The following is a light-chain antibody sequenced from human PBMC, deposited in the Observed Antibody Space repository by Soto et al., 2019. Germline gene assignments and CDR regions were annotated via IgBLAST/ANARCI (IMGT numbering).Light chain of an antibody. CDR1: NIATKN. V-gene: IGLV3-9*01. CDR2: RID. J-gene: IGLJ2*01. Sequence: YELTQPLSVSVALGQTARITCGGNNIATKNVHWYQQKPGQAPVLVIYRIDNRPSGIPERFSGSNSGNTATLTISRAQDGDEADYYCQVWDSSTPVVFGGGTKLTVL. CDR3: QVWDSSTPVV.